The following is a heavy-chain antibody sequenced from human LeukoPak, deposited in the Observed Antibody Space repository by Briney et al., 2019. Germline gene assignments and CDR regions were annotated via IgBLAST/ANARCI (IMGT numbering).Heavy chain of an antibody. V-gene: IGHV4-59*08. CDR1: GGSISNYY. CDR3: ARNWGSFAFDI. D-gene: IGHD7-27*01. Sequence: SETLSLTCTVSGGSISNYYWNWIRQPPGKGLEWIGYISDSGSTSYNPSLNSRVTISLDTSKTQFSLKLRSVTAADTAVYYCARNWGSFAFDIWGQGTMVTVCS. J-gene: IGHJ3*02. CDR2: ISDSGST.